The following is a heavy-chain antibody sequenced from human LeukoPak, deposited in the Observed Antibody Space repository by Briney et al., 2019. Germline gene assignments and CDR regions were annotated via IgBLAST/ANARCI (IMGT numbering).Heavy chain of an antibody. V-gene: IGHV4-39*01. CDR3: ARQVPTAAADTRGYFDY. J-gene: IGHJ4*02. Sequence: SETLSLTCTVSGGSISSSSYYWGWIRQAPGKGLEWIGSIFYGGSTHYNPSLKSRATISVDTSKNQFSLKLTSVTAADAAMYYCARQVPTAAADTRGYFDYWGRGTVVTVSS. CDR2: IFYGGST. CDR1: GGSISSSSYY. D-gene: IGHD6-25*01.